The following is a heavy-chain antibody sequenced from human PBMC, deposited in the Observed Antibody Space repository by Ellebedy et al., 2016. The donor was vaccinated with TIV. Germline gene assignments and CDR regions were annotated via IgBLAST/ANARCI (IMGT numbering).Heavy chain of an antibody. CDR1: GFIVSANY. J-gene: IGHJ4*02. CDR3: TKDRRGFLDY. Sequence: GESLKISCAASGFIVSANYITWVRQPPGKGLEWVAVIYGDGRTSYADYVKGRFTITRDISKNTLYLQMNALTGEDAAVYYCTKDRRGFLDYWGQGTPVIVSS. CDR2: IYGDGRT. V-gene: IGHV3-53*01.